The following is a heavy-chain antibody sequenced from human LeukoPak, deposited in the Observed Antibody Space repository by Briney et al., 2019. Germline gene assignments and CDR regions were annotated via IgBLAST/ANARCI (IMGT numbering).Heavy chain of an antibody. CDR3: ARDSSEFRSLIPH. V-gene: IGHV1-69*13. CDR1: GGTFSSYA. Sequence: SVKVSCKASGGTFSSYAISWVRQATGQGLEWMGGITPMFGTAKYAQKFQGRVTITADESTSTAYMELSSLRSEDTAVYYCARDSSEFRSLIPHWGQGTLVTVSS. CDR2: ITPMFGTA. J-gene: IGHJ1*01. D-gene: IGHD2-21*01.